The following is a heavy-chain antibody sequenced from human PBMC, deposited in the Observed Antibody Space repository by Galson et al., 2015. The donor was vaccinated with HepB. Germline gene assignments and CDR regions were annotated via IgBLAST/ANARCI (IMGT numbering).Heavy chain of an antibody. J-gene: IGHJ4*02. CDR2: IYYSGST. CDR3: AIGVITMVRGDEKSTQNDY. Sequence: ETLSLTCTVSGGSISSSSYYWGWIRQPPGKGLAWIGSIYYSGSTYYNPSLKSRVTISVDTSKNQFSLKLSSVTAADTAVYYCAIGVITMVRGDEKSTQNDYWGQGTLVTVSS. D-gene: IGHD3-10*01. CDR1: GGSISSSSYY. V-gene: IGHV4-39*01.